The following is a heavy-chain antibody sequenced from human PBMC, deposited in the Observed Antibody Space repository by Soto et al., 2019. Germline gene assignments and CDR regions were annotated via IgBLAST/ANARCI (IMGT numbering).Heavy chain of an antibody. CDR2: ISPYNGKT. CDR1: GYTFTNYG. V-gene: IGHV1-18*01. Sequence: QAQLAQSGAEVKKPGASVNISCKASGYTFTNYGFIWVRQAPGHGLEWVGWISPYNGKTEYAQKFQGRVTMTRDKPTSTAYMELRSLRSDDTAVYYCARDIYGGNCCDAFDIWGQGTRVTVSS. CDR3: ARDIYGGNCCDAFDI. D-gene: IGHD2-15*01. J-gene: IGHJ3*02.